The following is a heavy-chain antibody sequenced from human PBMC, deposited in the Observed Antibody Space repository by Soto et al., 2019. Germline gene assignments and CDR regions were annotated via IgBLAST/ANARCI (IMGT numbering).Heavy chain of an antibody. Sequence: SVKVSCKASGFTFTSSAVQWVRQARGQRLEWIGWIVVGSGNTNYAQKFQERVTITRDMSTSTAYMELSSLRSEDTAVYYCAADSNHGSGSFAYWGQGTLVTVSS. J-gene: IGHJ4*02. V-gene: IGHV1-58*01. CDR3: AADSNHGSGSFAY. D-gene: IGHD3-10*01. CDR1: GFTFTSSA. CDR2: IVVGSGNT.